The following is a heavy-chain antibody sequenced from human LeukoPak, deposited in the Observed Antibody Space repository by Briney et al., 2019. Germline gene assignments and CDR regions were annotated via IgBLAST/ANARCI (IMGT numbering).Heavy chain of an antibody. D-gene: IGHD6-19*01. J-gene: IGHJ4*02. CDR3: ARVRQWLGTWVDY. CDR2: ISYDGSSK. V-gene: IGHV3-30-3*01. Sequence: GGSLRLSCAASGFTFSSSAMHWVRQAPGKGPEWVAVISYDGSSKYYADSVKGRSTISRDNSENTLYLQMNSLRPEGTAVYYCARVRQWLGTWVDYWGQGTLVTVSS. CDR1: GFTFSSSA.